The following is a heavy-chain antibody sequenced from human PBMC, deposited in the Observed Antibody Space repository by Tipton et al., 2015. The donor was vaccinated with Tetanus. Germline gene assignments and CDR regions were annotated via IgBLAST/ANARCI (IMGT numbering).Heavy chain of an antibody. CDR3: ARAPSYCSSTSCYWDYYYYGMDV. Sequence: QLVQSGAEVKKPGASVKVSCKASGYTFTSYGISWVRQAPGQGLEWMGWISAYNGNTNYAQKLQGRVTMTTDTSTSPAYMELRSLRSDDTAVYYCARAPSYCSSTSCYWDYYYYGMDVWGQGTTVTVSS. CDR1: GYTFTSYG. CDR2: ISAYNGNT. J-gene: IGHJ6*02. D-gene: IGHD2-2*01. V-gene: IGHV1-18*01.